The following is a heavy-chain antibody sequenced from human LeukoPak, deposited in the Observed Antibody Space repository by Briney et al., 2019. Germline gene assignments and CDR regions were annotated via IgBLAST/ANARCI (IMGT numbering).Heavy chain of an antibody. CDR3: AKYLAATGESHLDY. V-gene: IGHV4-61*08. Sequence: SETLSLTCTVSGGSISSGGYYWSWIRQHPGKGLEWIGYIYYSGSTNYNPSLKSRVTISVDTSKNQFSLKLSSVTAADTAVYYCAKYLAATGESHLDYWGQGTLVTVSS. J-gene: IGHJ4*02. CDR2: IYYSGST. D-gene: IGHD6-13*01. CDR1: GGSISSGGYY.